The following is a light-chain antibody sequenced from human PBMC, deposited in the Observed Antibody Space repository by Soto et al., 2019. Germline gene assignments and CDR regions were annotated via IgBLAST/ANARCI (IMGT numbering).Light chain of an antibody. CDR3: AAWDDSLNGVV. CDR2: SNN. V-gene: IGLV1-44*01. CDR1: SSNIGSNT. Sequence: QAVVTQPPSASGTPGQRVTIACSGSSSNIGSNTINWYQQLPGTAPKVLIYSNNQRPSGVPDRFPGSKSATSASLAISGLQSDDEAEYYCAAWDDSLNGVVFGGGTKLTVL. J-gene: IGLJ2*01.